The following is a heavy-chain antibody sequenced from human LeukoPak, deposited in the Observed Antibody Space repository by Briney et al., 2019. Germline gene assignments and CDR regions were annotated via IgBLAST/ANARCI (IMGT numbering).Heavy chain of an antibody. D-gene: IGHD3-22*01. Sequence: SQTLSLTCTVSGGSISSGGYYWSWIRQHPGKGLEWIGYIYYSGSTYYNPSLKSRVTISVDTSKNQFSLKLSSVTAADTAAYYCARVRGGYYPTFDYWGQGTLVTVSS. CDR1: GGSISSGGYY. CDR3: ARVRGGYYPTFDY. V-gene: IGHV4-31*03. CDR2: IYYSGST. J-gene: IGHJ4*02.